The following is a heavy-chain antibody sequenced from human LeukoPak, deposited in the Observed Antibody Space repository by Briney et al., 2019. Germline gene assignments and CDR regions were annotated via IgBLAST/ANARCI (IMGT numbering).Heavy chain of an antibody. D-gene: IGHD2-15*01. J-gene: IGHJ4*02. Sequence: SETLSLTCTVSGGSISSYYWSWIRQPPGKGLEWIGYIYYSGSTNDNPSLKSRVTISVDTSKNQFSLKLSSVTAADTAVYYCARDLGSGGSWGQGILVTVSS. V-gene: IGHV4-59*01. CDR1: GGSISSYY. CDR2: IYYSGST. CDR3: ARDLGSGGS.